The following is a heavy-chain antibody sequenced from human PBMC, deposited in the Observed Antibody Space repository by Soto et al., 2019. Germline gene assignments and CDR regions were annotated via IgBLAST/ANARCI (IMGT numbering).Heavy chain of an antibody. CDR1: GFTFSTYW. J-gene: IGHJ6*02. D-gene: IGHD1-26*01. V-gene: IGHV3-7*01. CDR2: IKQDGTEK. Sequence: PGGSLRLSCAASGFTFSTYWMSWVRRTPGKGLEWVANIKQDGTEKYYVDSVRGRLTVSRDNAKSSLYLQMNSLRVEDTAVYYCTTSPHRDSERVFVWRQGTTVTVPS. CDR3: TTSPHRDSERVFV.